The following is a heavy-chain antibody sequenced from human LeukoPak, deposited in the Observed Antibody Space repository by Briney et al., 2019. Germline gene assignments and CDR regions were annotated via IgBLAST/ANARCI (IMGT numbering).Heavy chain of an antibody. D-gene: IGHD2-21*01. J-gene: IGHJ3*01. CDR1: GFTFSSYS. Sequence: PGGSLRLSCAASGFTFSSYSMNWVRQAPGKGLEWVSYISSSSSTIYYADSVKGRFTISRDNAKNSLNLQMNSLTAEDTAVYYCAREVASASDAFDFWGQGTVVTVSS. CDR2: ISSSSSTI. V-gene: IGHV3-48*04. CDR3: AREVASASDAFDF.